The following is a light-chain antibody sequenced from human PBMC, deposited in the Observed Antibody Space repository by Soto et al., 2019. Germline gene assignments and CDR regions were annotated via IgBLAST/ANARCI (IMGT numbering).Light chain of an antibody. CDR1: QSLTRH. Sequence: DIQMTQSPSSLSASAGDRVTITCRASQSLTRHLTWYQQKPGEAPKLLIYSASTLQTGVPSRFSGSGSGTDFTLTITSLQPEDFATYYCQQSFSPPYTFGQGTKVEIK. CDR3: QQSFSPPYT. CDR2: SAS. V-gene: IGKV1-39*01. J-gene: IGKJ2*01.